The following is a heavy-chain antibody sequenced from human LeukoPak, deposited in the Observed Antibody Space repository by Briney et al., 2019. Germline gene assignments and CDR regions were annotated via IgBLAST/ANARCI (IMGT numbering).Heavy chain of an antibody. V-gene: IGHV3-53*01. Sequence: PGGSLRLSCAASGFTVSSNYMSWVRQAPGKGLEGVSVIYSGGSTYYADSVKGRFTISRDNSKNTLYLQMNSLRAEDTAVYYCGLGYYDILTGYSYYFDYWGQGTLVTVSS. CDR1: GFTVSSNY. D-gene: IGHD3-9*01. CDR3: GLGYYDILTGYSYYFDY. CDR2: IYSGGST. J-gene: IGHJ4*02.